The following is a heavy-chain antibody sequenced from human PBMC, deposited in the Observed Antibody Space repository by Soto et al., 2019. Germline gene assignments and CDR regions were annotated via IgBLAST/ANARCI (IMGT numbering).Heavy chain of an antibody. J-gene: IGHJ4*02. CDR2: ISYSGST. D-gene: IGHD1-26*01. CDR3: AKMGASATGLYDFDY. V-gene: IGHV4-30-4*01. CDR1: GGSISSGNYY. Sequence: SETLSLTCTVSGGSISSGNYYWSWIRQPPGKGLEWIGFISYSGSTYYNASLKSRVTISVDTSKNQFSLNLNSVTAADTAVYYCAKMGASATGLYDFDYWGQGTLVTVSS.